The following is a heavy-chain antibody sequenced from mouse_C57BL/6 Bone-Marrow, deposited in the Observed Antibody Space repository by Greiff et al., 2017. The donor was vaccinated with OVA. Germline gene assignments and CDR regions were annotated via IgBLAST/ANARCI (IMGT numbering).Heavy chain of an antibody. CDR2: IYPSDSET. Sequence: QVQLQQPGAELVRPGSSVKLSCKASGYTFTSYWMDWVKQRPGQDLEWIGNIYPSDSETHYNQKFKDKATLTVDKSSSTAYMQLSSLTSEDSAVYYCATAYYGYRDYWGQGTTLTVSS. D-gene: IGHD2-9*01. V-gene: IGHV1-61*01. CDR1: GYTFTSYW. CDR3: ATAYYGYRDY. J-gene: IGHJ2*01.